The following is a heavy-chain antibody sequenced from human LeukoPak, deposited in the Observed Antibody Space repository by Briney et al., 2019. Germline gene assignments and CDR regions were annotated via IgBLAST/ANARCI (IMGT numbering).Heavy chain of an antibody. CDR1: GGSISSYY. J-gene: IGHJ5*02. Sequence: SETLSLTCTVSGGSISSYYWSWLRQPPGMGLEWIGYIYYSGSTNYNPSLKSRVTMSVHTSKNQFSLKLSSVTAADTAVYYCAREGELWFGELSSNWFDPWGQGTLVTVSS. CDR3: AREGELWFGELSSNWFDP. D-gene: IGHD3-10*01. V-gene: IGHV4-59*01. CDR2: IYYSGST.